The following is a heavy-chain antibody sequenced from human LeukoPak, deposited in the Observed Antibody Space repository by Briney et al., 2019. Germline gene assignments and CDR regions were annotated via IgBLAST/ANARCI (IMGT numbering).Heavy chain of an antibody. J-gene: IGHJ4*02. CDR1: GFTFSNYA. V-gene: IGHV3-23*01. CDR2: IDYSGGST. Sequence: GGSLRLSCAASGFTFSNYAMSWVRQAPGKGLEWVPTIDYSGGSTYYADSVKGRFTISRDNAKNSLYLQMNSLRAEDTAVYYCAREGISSSDPFDYWGQGTLVTVSS. D-gene: IGHD2-15*01. CDR3: AREGISSSDPFDY.